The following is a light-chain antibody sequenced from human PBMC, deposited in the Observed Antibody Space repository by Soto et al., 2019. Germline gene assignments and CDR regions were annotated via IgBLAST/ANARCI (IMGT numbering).Light chain of an antibody. J-gene: IGLJ3*02. CDR3: CSYAGDNNLV. CDR1: SSDVGIYHL. Sequence: QSALTQPASVSGSPGQSITISCTGTSSDVGIYHLVSWYQHHPGRAPKLIVYEDKKRPSGVSNRLSGSRFGNTASLTISGLQTDDEADYYCCSYAGDNNLVFGGWTKVTVL. CDR2: EDK. V-gene: IGLV2-23*01.